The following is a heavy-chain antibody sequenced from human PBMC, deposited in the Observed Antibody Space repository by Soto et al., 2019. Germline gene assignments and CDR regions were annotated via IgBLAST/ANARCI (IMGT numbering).Heavy chain of an antibody. D-gene: IGHD1-7*01. V-gene: IGHV1-69*01. CDR2: FNPIFGAP. J-gene: IGHJ5*02. CDR3: AVGNSTTYNCFDT. CDR1: GGTFSNSA. Sequence: ACKASGGTFSNSAIYWVRQAPGQGLVWMGGFNPIFGAPYYAQTFQGRVTITADESTGTVYMDLSSLRSEDTAVYYCAVGNSTTYNCFDTWGQGTLVTVSS.